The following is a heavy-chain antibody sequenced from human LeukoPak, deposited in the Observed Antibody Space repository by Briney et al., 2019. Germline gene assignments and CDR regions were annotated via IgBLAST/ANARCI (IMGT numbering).Heavy chain of an antibody. D-gene: IGHD2-2*01. CDR3: ARHRTSSAYSPFDY. V-gene: IGHV4-31*03. Sequence: SETLSLTCTVSGGSISSGGYYWSWIRQHPGKGLEWIGYIYYSGSTYYNPSLKSRVTISVDTSQNQFSLKLSSVTAADTAVYYCARHRTSSAYSPFDYWGQGTLVTVSS. CDR1: GGSISSGGYY. J-gene: IGHJ4*02. CDR2: IYYSGST.